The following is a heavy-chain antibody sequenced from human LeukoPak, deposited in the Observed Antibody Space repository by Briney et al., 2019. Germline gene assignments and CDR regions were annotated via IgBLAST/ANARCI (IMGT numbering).Heavy chain of an antibody. Sequence: SETLSLTCTVSGGCISSYYWSWIRQPAGKGLEWIGRIYTSGSTNYNPSLKSRVTMSVDTSKNQFSLKLSSVTAADTAVYYCARERLHCSSTSCYYFDYWGQGTLVTVSS. J-gene: IGHJ4*02. CDR2: IYTSGST. D-gene: IGHD2-2*01. CDR1: GGCISSYY. CDR3: ARERLHCSSTSCYYFDY. V-gene: IGHV4-4*07.